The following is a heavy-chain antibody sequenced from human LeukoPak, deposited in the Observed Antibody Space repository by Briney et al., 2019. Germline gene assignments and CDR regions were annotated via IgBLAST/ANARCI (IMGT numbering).Heavy chain of an antibody. Sequence: PGGPLRLFCAASGFTLSRYEMNCVRDAPGRALECVSYISSSGSTIYYADSVKGRFTSSRDNAKNSLYLQMNSLRAEDTAVYYCARVWSPPYTSSWPYYFDYWGQGTLVTVSS. D-gene: IGHD6-13*01. J-gene: IGHJ4*02. CDR3: ARVWSPPYTSSWPYYFDY. CDR2: ISSSGSTI. V-gene: IGHV3-48*03. CDR1: GFTLSRYE.